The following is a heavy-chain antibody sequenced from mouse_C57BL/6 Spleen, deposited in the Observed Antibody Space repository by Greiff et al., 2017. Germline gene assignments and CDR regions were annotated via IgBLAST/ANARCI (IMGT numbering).Heavy chain of an antibody. J-gene: IGHJ3*01. CDR2: ISSGGSYT. V-gene: IGHV5-6*01. Sequence: EVKLMESGGDLVKPGGSLKLSCAASGFTFSSYGMSWVRQTPDKRLEWVATISSGGSYTYYPDSVKGRFTITRDNAKNTLYLQMSSLKSEDTAMYYCARLEDYYGSSWFAYWGQGTLVTVSA. D-gene: IGHD1-1*01. CDR1: GFTFSSYG. CDR3: ARLEDYYGSSWFAY.